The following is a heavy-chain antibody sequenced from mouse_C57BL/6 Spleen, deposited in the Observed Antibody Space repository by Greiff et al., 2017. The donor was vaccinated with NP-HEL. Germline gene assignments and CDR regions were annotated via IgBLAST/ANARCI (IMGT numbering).Heavy chain of an antibody. Sequence: QVQLQQPGAELVKPGASVKLSCKASGYTFTSYWMQWVKQRPGQGLEWIGEIDPSDSYTNYNQKFKGKATLTVDTSSSTAYMQLSSLTSEDSAVYYCARAVITTVVARAMDYWGQGTSVTVSS. D-gene: IGHD1-1*01. J-gene: IGHJ4*01. V-gene: IGHV1-50*01. CDR1: GYTFTSYW. CDR3: ARAVITTVVARAMDY. CDR2: IDPSDSYT.